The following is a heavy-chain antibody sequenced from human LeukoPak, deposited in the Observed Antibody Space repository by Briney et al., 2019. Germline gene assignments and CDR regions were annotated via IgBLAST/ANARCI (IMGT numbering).Heavy chain of an antibody. D-gene: IGHD4-17*01. CDR3: ARDAAHYDNWFDP. CDR1: GFTFSSYG. V-gene: IGHV3-30*03. CDR2: ISYDGSNK. Sequence: GGSLRLSCAASGFTFSSYGMHWVRQAPGKGLEWVAVISYDGSNKYYADSVKGRFTISRDNSKNTLYLQMNSLRAEDTAVYYCARDAAHYDNWFDPWGQGTLVTVSS. J-gene: IGHJ5*02.